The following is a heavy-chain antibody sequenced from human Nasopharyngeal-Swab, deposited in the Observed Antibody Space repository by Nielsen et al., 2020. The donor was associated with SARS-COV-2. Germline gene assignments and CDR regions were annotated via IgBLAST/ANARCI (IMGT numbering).Heavy chain of an antibody. J-gene: IGHJ3*02. V-gene: IGHV1-46*01. CDR3: ARDRGVNDYVWGSYRKSDAFDI. CDR2: INPGGGST. CDR1: GYTFTSYY. D-gene: IGHD3-16*02. Sequence: ASVKVSCKASGYTFTSYYVHWVRQAPGQGLEWMGIINPGGGSTSYAQKFQGRVTMTRDTSTSTVYMELSSLRSEDTAVYYCARDRGVNDYVWGSYRKSDAFDIWGQGTMVTVSS.